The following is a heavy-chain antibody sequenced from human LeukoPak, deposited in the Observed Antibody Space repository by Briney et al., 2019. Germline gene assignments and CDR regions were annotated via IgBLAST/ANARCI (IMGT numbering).Heavy chain of an antibody. CDR2: IRGDTGDT. CDR1: GYTLSDYY. Sequence: GASVTVSGKPAGYTLSDYYMHWVRQAPGQGLEWMGWIRGDTGDTDSPQKFPGRVTMTRDTSTNIAYMELSRLRYDDTAMYFCARVRGSSCDYWGQGTLVTVSS. CDR3: ARVRGSSCDY. D-gene: IGHD6-13*01. J-gene: IGHJ4*02. V-gene: IGHV1-2*02.